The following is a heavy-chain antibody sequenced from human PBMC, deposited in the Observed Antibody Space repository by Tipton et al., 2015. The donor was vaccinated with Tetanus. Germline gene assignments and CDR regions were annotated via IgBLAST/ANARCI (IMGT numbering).Heavy chain of an antibody. CDR1: GDSLSSGHY. CDR2: VYSTGTT. V-gene: IGHV4-4*07. Sequence: TLSLTCAVSGDSLSSGHYWTWIRQAAGKGLEWIGRVYSTGTTDYSPSLKSRVTMSVDTSKNELSLRLTSVTAADTAVYYCARESDYYNSGLKYWGQGILVTVSS. D-gene: IGHD6-19*01. CDR3: ARESDYYNSGLKY. J-gene: IGHJ4*02.